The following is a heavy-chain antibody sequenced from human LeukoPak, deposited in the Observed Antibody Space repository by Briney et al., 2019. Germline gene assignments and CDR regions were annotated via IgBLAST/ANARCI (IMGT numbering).Heavy chain of an antibody. CDR2: IYHSGST. J-gene: IGHJ5*02. Sequence: SETLSLTCAVSGGSISSGPYSWGWIRRAPGKGLEWIGYIYHSGSTYYNPSLKTRVTISVDRSKNQFSLKLNSVTAADTAMYYCARGGVIGTPSSYRFAPWGQGTLVTVSS. CDR1: GGSISSGPYS. D-gene: IGHD1-20*01. CDR3: ARGGVIGTPSSYRFAP. V-gene: IGHV4-30-2*01.